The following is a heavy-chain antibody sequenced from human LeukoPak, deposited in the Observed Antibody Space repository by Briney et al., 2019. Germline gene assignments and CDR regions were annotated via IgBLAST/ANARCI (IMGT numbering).Heavy chain of an antibody. V-gene: IGHV3-23*01. CDR3: ARVLSGSTGDYGMDV. CDR2: ISGSGGST. CDR1: GFTFSSYA. D-gene: IGHD3-10*01. Sequence: PGGSLRLSCAASGFTFSSYAMSWVRQAPGKGLEWVSPISGSGGSTYYADSVKGRLTISRDNSKNTLYLQMNSLRAEDLATYYCARVLSGSTGDYGMDVWGQGTTVTVSS. J-gene: IGHJ6*02.